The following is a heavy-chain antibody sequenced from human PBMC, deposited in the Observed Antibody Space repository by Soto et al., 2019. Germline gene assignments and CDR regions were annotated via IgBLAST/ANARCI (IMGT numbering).Heavy chain of an antibody. CDR2: IIPILGIA. Sequence: SVKVSCKASGGTFSSYTISWVRQAPGQGLEWMGRIIPILGIANYAQKFQGRVTITADKSTSTAYMELSSLRSEDTAVYYCARELNCSGGSCYSVWFDPWGQGTLVTVSS. J-gene: IGHJ5*02. D-gene: IGHD2-15*01. CDR1: GGTFSSYT. CDR3: ARELNCSGGSCYSVWFDP. V-gene: IGHV1-69*04.